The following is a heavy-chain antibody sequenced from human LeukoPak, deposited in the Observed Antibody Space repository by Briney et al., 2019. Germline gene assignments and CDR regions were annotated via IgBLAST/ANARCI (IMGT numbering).Heavy chain of an antibody. V-gene: IGHV1-69*13. CDR3: ARVLAYCSSTSCHDY. Sequence: SVKVSCKASGGTFSSYAISWVRQAPGQGLEWMGGIIPIFGTANYAQKFQGRVTITADESTSTTYMELSGLRSDDTAVYYCARVLAYCSSTSCHDYWGQGTLVTVYS. D-gene: IGHD2-2*01. CDR2: IIPIFGTA. CDR1: GGTFSSYA. J-gene: IGHJ4*02.